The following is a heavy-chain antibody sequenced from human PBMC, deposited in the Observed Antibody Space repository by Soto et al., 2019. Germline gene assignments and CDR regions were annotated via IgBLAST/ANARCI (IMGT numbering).Heavy chain of an antibody. J-gene: IGHJ4*01. V-gene: IGHV1-18*01. CDR2: ISAYNGNT. Sequence: GAPGKASWQGSCCTLSQFGICWGSQAPGQGLEWMGWISAYNGNTNYAQKLQGRVTMTTDTSTSTAYMELRSLRSDDTAVYYCGSDLYGDYVAYCGQGTLVTVSS. D-gene: IGHD4-17*01. CDR3: GSDLYGDYVAY. CDR1: CCTLSQFG.